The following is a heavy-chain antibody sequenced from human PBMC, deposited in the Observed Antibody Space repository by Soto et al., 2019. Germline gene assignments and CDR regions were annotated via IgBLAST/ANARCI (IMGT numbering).Heavy chain of an antibody. J-gene: IGHJ5*02. CDR1: GYTFTGYF. CDR3: ARGGGTTLAPLT. Sequence: ASVKVSCKASGYTFTGYFMHWGRHAPGERLEWMGWINPNSVATKYAPKFHGRVTMTRDTSNLTAYLELSRLTSDDTAIYYFARGGGTTLAPLTWGQGIPVTGSS. D-gene: IGHD3-16*01. V-gene: IGHV1-2*02. CDR2: INPNSVAT.